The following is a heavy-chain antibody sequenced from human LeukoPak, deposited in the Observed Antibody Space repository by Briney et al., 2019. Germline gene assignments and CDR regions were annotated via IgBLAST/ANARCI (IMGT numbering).Heavy chain of an antibody. D-gene: IGHD3-22*01. Sequence: SEALSLTCTVSGGSISSGGYYWSWIRQHPGKGLEWIGYIYSSGSTYYSPSLKSQLTISLDTSKNQFSLKLSSVTAAGTAVYYCARTDSSGYYGHYWGQGTLVTVSS. V-gene: IGHV4-31*01. CDR1: GGSISSGGYY. CDR2: IYSSGST. CDR3: ARTDSSGYYGHY. J-gene: IGHJ4*02.